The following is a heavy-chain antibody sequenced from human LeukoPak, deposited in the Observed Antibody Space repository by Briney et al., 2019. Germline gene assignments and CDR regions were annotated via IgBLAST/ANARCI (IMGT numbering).Heavy chain of an antibody. CDR1: GLTLRNQD. Sequence: PGGSLRLSCLASGLTLRNQDMPSVRQATGKGVEWVSGFGAAGDTYYPGSVKGRFTISRENANSSLYLQMNSLRAGDTAMYYCGRDRAGDFYYWGEGTLVTISS. V-gene: IGHV3-13*04. J-gene: IGHJ4*02. D-gene: IGHD6-19*01. CDR3: GRDRAGDFYY. CDR2: FGAAGDT.